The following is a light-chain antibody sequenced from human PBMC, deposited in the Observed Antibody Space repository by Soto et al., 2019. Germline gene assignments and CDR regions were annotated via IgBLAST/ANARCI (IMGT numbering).Light chain of an antibody. CDR3: QQRGKCPST. J-gene: IGKJ2*02. V-gene: IGKV3-11*01. CDR2: DAY. CDR1: QSVDRY. Sequence: VLTQSPDTLSLSPGETATLSCRASQSVDRYVAWYQQKLGQAPRLLLYDAYTRATGVGARFTGSGSATDFRLTITSLDAEDFAVYYCQQRGKCPSTFGPGTKVEMK.